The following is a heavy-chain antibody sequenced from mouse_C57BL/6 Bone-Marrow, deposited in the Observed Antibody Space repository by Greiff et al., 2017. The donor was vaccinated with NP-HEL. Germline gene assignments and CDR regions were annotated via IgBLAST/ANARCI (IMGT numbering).Heavy chain of an antibody. D-gene: IGHD1-1*01. CDR2: INPYNGGT. Sequence: EVQLQQSGPVLVKPGASVKMSCKASGYTFTDYYMNWVKQSHGKSLEWIGVINPYNGGTSYNQKFKGKATLTVDKSSSTAYMELNSLTSEDSAVYYCARSRAYYGSSSFDYWGQGTTLTVSS. CDR1: GYTFTDYY. V-gene: IGHV1-19*01. CDR3: ARSRAYYGSSSFDY. J-gene: IGHJ2*01.